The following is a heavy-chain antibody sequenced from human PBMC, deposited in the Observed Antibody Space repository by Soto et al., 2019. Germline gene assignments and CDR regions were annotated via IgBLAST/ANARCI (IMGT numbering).Heavy chain of an antibody. Sequence: EVQLLESGGGLVQPGGSLRLSCAASGFTFSSYAMSWVRQAPGKGLEWISAISGSGGSTYYADSVKGRFTISRDNSKNTLYLQMNSLRAEDTAVYYCANTITMIASFDYWGQGTLVTVSS. J-gene: IGHJ4*02. CDR3: ANTITMIASFDY. D-gene: IGHD3-22*01. CDR2: ISGSGGST. V-gene: IGHV3-23*01. CDR1: GFTFSSYA.